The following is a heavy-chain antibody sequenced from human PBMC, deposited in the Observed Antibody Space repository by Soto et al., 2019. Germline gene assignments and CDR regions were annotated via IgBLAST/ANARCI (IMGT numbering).Heavy chain of an antibody. CDR3: ASHSGSSPEGRYYYGMDV. D-gene: IGHD1-26*01. V-gene: IGHV1-69*12. CDR2: IISIFGTA. Sequence: QVQLVQSGAEVKKPGSSVKVSCKASGGTFSSYVISWVRQAPGQGLECMGGIISIFGTADYAQKFQGRVTITADESTSTAYMELSSLRSEDTAVYYCASHSGSSPEGRYYYGMDVWGQGTTVTVSS. CDR1: GGTFSSYV. J-gene: IGHJ6*02.